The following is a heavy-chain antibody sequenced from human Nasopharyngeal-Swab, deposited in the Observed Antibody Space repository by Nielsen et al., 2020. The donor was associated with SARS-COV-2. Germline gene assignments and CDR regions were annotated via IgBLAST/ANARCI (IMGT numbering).Heavy chain of an antibody. CDR1: GFTFSDYY. J-gene: IGHJ4*02. Sequence: GGSLRLSCAASGFTFSDYYMSWIRQAPGKGLEWVSYISSSSSYTNYADSVKGRFTISRDNAKNSLYLQMNSLRAEDTAVYYCARPSGSYPFDYWGQGTLVTVSS. D-gene: IGHD1-26*01. CDR2: ISSSSSYT. CDR3: ARPSGSYPFDY. V-gene: IGHV3-11*06.